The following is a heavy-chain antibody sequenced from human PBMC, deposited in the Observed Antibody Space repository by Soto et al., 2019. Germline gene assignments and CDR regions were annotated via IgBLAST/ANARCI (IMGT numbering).Heavy chain of an antibody. J-gene: IGHJ4*02. Sequence: SETLSLTCTVSGGSVSSYYWSWVRQPPGKRPEWIAYIYNGGTTNYNPSLKSRLTISVDTSKNQFSLKLSSVTAADTAVYYCARDRGYCSGGSCYEFDYWGQGTLVTVSS. CDR2: IYNGGTT. CDR1: GGSVSSYY. D-gene: IGHD2-15*01. V-gene: IGHV4-59*02. CDR3: ARDRGYCSGGSCYEFDY.